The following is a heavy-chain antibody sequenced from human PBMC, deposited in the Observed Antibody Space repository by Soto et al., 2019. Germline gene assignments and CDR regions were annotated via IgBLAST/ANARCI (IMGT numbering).Heavy chain of an antibody. V-gene: IGHV1-18*01. D-gene: IGHD3-3*01. Sequence: QVQLVQSGTEVKTPGASVRVSCKTSGYTFTKYDISWVRQAPGQGLEWMGLISPNSGRATYSQKVQARVTMTTDTSTSTAYMEVRNLRPDDTAVYYCVRRYFDFWTDFPDFDYWGQGTLVTVSS. J-gene: IGHJ4*02. CDR1: GYTFTKYD. CDR3: VRRYFDFWTDFPDFDY. CDR2: ISPNSGRA.